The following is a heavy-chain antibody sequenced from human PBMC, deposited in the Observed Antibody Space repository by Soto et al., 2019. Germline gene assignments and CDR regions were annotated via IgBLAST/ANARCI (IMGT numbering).Heavy chain of an antibody. CDR2: ISSSGSTI. V-gene: IGHV3-11*01. CDR1: GFTFSDYY. Sequence: PGGSLRLSCAASGFTFSDYYMSWIRQAPGKGLEWVSYISSSGSTIYYADSVKGRFTISRDNAKNSLYLQMNSLRAEDTAVYYCARVAIPADIINWFDPWGQGTMVTVSS. CDR3: ARVAIPADIINWFDP. D-gene: IGHD2-2*02. J-gene: IGHJ5*02.